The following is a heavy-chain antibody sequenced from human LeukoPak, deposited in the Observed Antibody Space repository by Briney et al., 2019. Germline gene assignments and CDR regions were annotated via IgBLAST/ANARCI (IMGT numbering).Heavy chain of an antibody. D-gene: IGHD3-9*01. CDR1: GYTFTSYD. CDR2: MNPNGGNT. Sequence: ASVKVSCKASGYTFTSYDINWVRQATGQGLEWMGWMNPNGGNTGYAQKFQGRVTMTRNTSISTAYMELSSLRSEDTAVYYCAAYYDILTGTEVARDYWGQGTLVTVSS. J-gene: IGHJ4*02. CDR3: AAYYDILTGTEVARDY. V-gene: IGHV1-8*01.